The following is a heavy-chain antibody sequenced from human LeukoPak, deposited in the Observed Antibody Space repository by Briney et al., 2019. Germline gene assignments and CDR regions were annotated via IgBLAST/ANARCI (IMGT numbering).Heavy chain of an antibody. CDR2: IYNSGST. V-gene: IGHV4-4*09. J-gene: IGHJ3*02. CDR1: GGFINSYY. Sequence: SETLSLTCTVSGGFINSYYWSWIRQPPGKGLEWIGYIYNSGSTNYNPSLTSRVTISVDRTKNQFSLKLRSVTAADTAVYYCARRAADDAFDIWGQGTMVTVSS. CDR3: ARRAADDAFDI.